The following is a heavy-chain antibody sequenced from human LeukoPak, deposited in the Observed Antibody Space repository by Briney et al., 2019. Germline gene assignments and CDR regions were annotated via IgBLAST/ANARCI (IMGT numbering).Heavy chain of an antibody. Sequence: KVGESLKISCQGSGYSFATYWIAWVRQMPEKGLEWMGIIYPGDSDTRYSPSFQGQVTISADKSISTAYLQWSSLKASDTAMYYCARLQSLLWFGENYWGQGTLVTVSS. CDR3: ARLQSLLWFGENY. D-gene: IGHD3-10*01. J-gene: IGHJ4*02. V-gene: IGHV5-51*01. CDR1: GYSFATYW. CDR2: IYPGDSDT.